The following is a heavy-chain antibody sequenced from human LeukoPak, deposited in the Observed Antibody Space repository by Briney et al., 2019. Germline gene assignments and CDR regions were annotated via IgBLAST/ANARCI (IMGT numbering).Heavy chain of an antibody. CDR2: ISGSGGST. J-gene: IGHJ4*02. V-gene: IGHV3-23*01. D-gene: IGHD3-3*01. CDR1: GFTFSSYA. Sequence: GGSLRLSCAASGFTFSSYAMSWVRQAPGKGLEWVSAISGSGGSTYYADSVKGRFTISRDNSKNTLYLQMNSLRAEDTAVYYCAKDTADYDFWSGYYSGDYWGQGTLVTVSS. CDR3: AKDTADYDFWSGYYSGDY.